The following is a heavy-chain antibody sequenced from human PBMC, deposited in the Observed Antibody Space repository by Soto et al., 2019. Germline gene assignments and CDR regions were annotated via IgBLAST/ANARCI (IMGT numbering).Heavy chain of an antibody. V-gene: IGHV3-20*04. Sequence: EVQLVETGGGVVRPGGSLRLSCAASGFTFDDYGMSWVRQAPGKGLEWVSGINWNGGSTGYADSVKGRFTISRDNAKNSLYLQMNSLRAEDTALYYCARGYYDSSGYYFDLDYWGQGTLVTVSS. CDR2: INWNGGST. J-gene: IGHJ4*02. CDR1: GFTFDDYG. D-gene: IGHD3-22*01. CDR3: ARGYYDSSGYYFDLDY.